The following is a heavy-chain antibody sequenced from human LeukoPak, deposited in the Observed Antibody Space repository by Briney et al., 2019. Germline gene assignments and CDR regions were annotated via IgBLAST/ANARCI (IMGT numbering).Heavy chain of an antibody. D-gene: IGHD2-21*02. V-gene: IGHV1-24*01. CDR1: GYTLTELS. CDR2: FDPEDGET. CDR3: AHDTTYCGGDCYGYYYYMDV. J-gene: IGHJ6*03. Sequence: ASVKVSCKVSGYTLTELSMHWVRQAPGKGLEWMGGFDPEDGETIYAQKFQGRVTMTEDTSTDTAYMELSSLRSEDTAVYYCAHDTTYCGGDCYGYYYYMDVWGKGTTVTVSS.